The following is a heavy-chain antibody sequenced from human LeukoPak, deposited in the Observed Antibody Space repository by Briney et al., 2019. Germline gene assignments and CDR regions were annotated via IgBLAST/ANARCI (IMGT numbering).Heavy chain of an antibody. D-gene: IGHD5-12*01. Sequence: GGSLRLSCAASGGTFSSYAISWVRQAPGQGLEWMGGIIPIFGTANYAQKFQGRVTITADESTSTAYMELSSLRSEDTAMYYCARDSGGYSGYEADYWGQGTLVTVSS. CDR2: IIPIFGTA. CDR3: ARDSGGYSGYEADY. CDR1: GGTFSSYA. V-gene: IGHV1-69*01. J-gene: IGHJ4*02.